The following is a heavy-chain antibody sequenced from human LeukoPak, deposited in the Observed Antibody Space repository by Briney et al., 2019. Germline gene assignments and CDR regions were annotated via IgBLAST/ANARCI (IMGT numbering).Heavy chain of an antibody. CDR3: AREADGAGRPYYYGMDV. D-gene: IGHD3-10*01. Sequence: GGSLRLSCAADGFTVSTNYMGSVRQPPGKGLERASVIYSGGNTYYADSVKGRFTISRENSKSTLYLQMSSLRGEDTAVYYCAREADGAGRPYYYGMDVWGKGTPVTVSS. CDR1: GFTVSTNY. CDR2: IYSGGNT. V-gene: IGHV3-53*05. J-gene: IGHJ6*04.